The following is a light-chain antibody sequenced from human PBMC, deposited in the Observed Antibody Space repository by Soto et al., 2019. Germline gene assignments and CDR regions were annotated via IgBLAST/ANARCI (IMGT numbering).Light chain of an antibody. CDR2: GAS. J-gene: IGKJ1*01. Sequence: EIVLTQSPGTLSLSPGERATLSCRASQSVSGGSLAWYQQRPGQAPRLLIYGASSRATGIPDRFSGSGSGTDFTLTMTRLEPEGVAVYYCQQYGISPRTFGQGTKVEIK. V-gene: IGKV3-20*01. CDR3: QQYGISPRT. CDR1: QSVSGGS.